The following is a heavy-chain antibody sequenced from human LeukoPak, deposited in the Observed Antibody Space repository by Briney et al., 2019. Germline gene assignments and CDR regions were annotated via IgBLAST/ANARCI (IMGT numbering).Heavy chain of an antibody. D-gene: IGHD1-26*01. CDR2: ITSSSKTI. V-gene: IGHV3-48*02. CDR1: GFTFSSYS. CDR3: ASSGSYRFDY. Sequence: GGSLRLSCTVSGFTFSSYSMNWVRQAPGKGLEWVSYITSSSKTIYYADSVKGRFTISRDNAKNSLYLQMNSLRDEDTAVYYCASSGSYRFDYWSQGTLVTVSS. J-gene: IGHJ4*02.